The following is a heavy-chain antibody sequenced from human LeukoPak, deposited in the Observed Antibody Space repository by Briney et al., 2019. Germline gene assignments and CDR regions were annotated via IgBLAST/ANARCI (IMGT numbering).Heavy chain of an antibody. V-gene: IGHV3-33*06. J-gene: IGHJ6*03. CDR3: AEVTGTTGYYYMDV. CDR1: GFTFSSYG. Sequence: GGSLRLSCAASGFTFSSYGMHWVRQAPGKGLEWVAAMWYDGSNKYYADSVKGRFTISRDNSKNTLYLQMNSLRAEDTAVYYCAEVTGTTGYYYMDVWGKGTTVTVSS. CDR2: MWYDGSNK. D-gene: IGHD1-20*01.